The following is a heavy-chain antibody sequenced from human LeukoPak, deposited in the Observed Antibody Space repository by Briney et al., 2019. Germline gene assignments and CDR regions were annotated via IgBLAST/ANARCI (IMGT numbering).Heavy chain of an antibody. Sequence: SETLSLTCTVSGGSISSSSYYWGWIRQPPGKGLEWIGSIYYSGSTYYNPSLKSRVTISVDTSKNQFSLKRSSVTAADRAVYYCARHRYYYRSGSYYGAPYYMDVWGKGTTVTVSS. CDR1: GGSISSSSYY. D-gene: IGHD3-10*01. CDR2: IYYSGST. V-gene: IGHV4-39*01. CDR3: ARHRYYYRSGSYYGAPYYMDV. J-gene: IGHJ6*03.